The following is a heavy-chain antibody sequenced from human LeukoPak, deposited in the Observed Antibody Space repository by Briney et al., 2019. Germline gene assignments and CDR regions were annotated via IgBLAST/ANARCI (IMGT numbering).Heavy chain of an antibody. CDR2: IYYSGST. CDR3: ARLEQYYDILPRHWYFDL. J-gene: IGHJ2*01. D-gene: IGHD3-9*01. V-gene: IGHV4-59*08. CDR1: GGSISSYY. Sequence: SETLSLTCTVSGGSISSYYWSWIRQPPGKGLEWIGYIYYSGSTNYNPSLKSRVTISVDTSKNQFSLKLSSVTAADTAVYYCARLEQYYDILPRHWYFDLWGRGTLVTVSS.